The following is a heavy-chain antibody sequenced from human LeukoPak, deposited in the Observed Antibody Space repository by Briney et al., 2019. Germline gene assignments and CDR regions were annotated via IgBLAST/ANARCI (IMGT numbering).Heavy chain of an antibody. CDR1: GGSISSYY. CDR3: ARTTGNYYYYMDV. CDR2: IYYSGST. J-gene: IGHJ6*03. Sequence: SETLSLTCTVSGGSISSYYWSWIRQPPGKGLEWIGYIYYSGSTNYNPSLKSRVTISVDTSKNQFSLKLSSVTAADTAVYYCARTTGNYYYYMDVWGKGTTVTVSS. D-gene: IGHD1-1*01. V-gene: IGHV4-59*08.